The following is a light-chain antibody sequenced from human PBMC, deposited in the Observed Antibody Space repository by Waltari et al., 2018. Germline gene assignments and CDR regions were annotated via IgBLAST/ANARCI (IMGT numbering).Light chain of an antibody. Sequence: DIQMTQSASSLSASVGDRVTITCRASQGIANYFAWYQHKPGKVPKLLIYAASTLQSGVPSRFSGSGSGTDFTLTISSLQPEDVATYYCQKYNSAPRTFGQGTKVEIK. CDR1: QGIANY. CDR2: AAS. CDR3: QKYNSAPRT. J-gene: IGKJ1*01. V-gene: IGKV1-27*01.